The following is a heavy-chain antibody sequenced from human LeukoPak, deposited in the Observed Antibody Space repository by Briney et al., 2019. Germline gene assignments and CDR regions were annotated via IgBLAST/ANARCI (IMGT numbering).Heavy chain of an antibody. CDR1: GGSFSGYY. CDR2: INHSGST. CDR3: ARGVGALKGKSNY. V-gene: IGHV4-34*01. D-gene: IGHD1-26*01. J-gene: IGHJ4*02. Sequence: SETLSLTCAVYGGSFSGYYWSWIRQPPGKGLEWIGEINHSGSTNYNPSLKSRVTISVDTSKNQFSLKLSSVTAADTAVYYCARGVGALKGKSNYWGQGTLVTVSS.